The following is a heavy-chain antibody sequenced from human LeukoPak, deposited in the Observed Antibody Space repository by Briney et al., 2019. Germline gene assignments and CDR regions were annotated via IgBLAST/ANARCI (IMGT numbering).Heavy chain of an antibody. CDR1: GYSISSGYY. Sequence: SSETLSLTCTVSGYSISSGYYWGWIRQPPGKGLEWIGSIYHSGSTYYNPSLKSRVTISVDTSKNQFSLKLSSVTAADTAVYYCARARWGSGSYSLDYWGQGALVTVSS. D-gene: IGHD1-26*01. J-gene: IGHJ4*02. V-gene: IGHV4-38-2*02. CDR3: ARARWGSGSYSLDY. CDR2: IYHSGST.